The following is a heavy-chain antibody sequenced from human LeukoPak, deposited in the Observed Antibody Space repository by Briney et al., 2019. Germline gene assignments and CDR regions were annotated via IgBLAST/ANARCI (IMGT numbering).Heavy chain of an antibody. V-gene: IGHV1-2*02. J-gene: IGHJ4*02. CDR1: GYTFTGYY. CDR3: MRDPPNPGGQLVPPDFDS. CDR2: INPNNGGT. Sequence: ASVKVSCKAAGYTFTGYYIHRVRQAPGQGLEYMGWINPNNGGTYYAQKFQGRLTMTRDTSISTAYMELYSLISDDTAVYYCMRDPPNPGGQLVPPDFDSWGQGTLVTVSS. D-gene: IGHD6-6*01.